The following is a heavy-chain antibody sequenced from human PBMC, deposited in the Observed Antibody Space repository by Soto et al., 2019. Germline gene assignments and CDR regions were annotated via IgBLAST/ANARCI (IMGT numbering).Heavy chain of an antibody. CDR3: AGQILQYSSSWLYFDS. D-gene: IGHD2-2*01. V-gene: IGHV5-51*01. CDR1: GYIFTSYW. Sequence: GESLKISCKASGYIFTSYWITWVRQMPGKGLEWMGIIYPGDSDTKYSPSFEGHVTMSVDKSISTAYLQWSSLKASDTAIYFCAGQILQYSSSWLYFDSWGQGTVVTVSS. CDR2: IYPGDSDT. J-gene: IGHJ4*02.